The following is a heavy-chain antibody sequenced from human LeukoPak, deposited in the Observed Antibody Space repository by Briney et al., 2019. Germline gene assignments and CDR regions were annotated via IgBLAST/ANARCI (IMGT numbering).Heavy chain of an antibody. D-gene: IGHD6-13*01. Sequence: GGSLRLSCAASGFTFSSYAMSWVRQAPGKGLEWVSAISGSGGSTYYADSAKGRFTISRDSSKNTLYLQMSSLRAEDTAVYYCAKDKQQVIPRVFDYWGQGTLVTVSS. J-gene: IGHJ4*02. CDR3: AKDKQQVIPRVFDY. CDR1: GFTFSSYA. CDR2: ISGSGGST. V-gene: IGHV3-23*01.